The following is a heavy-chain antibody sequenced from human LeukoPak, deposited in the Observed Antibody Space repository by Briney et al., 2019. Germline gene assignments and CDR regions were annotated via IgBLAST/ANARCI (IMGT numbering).Heavy chain of an antibody. V-gene: IGHV4-34*01. Sequence: SETLSLTCAVYGGSFSGYYWSWIRQPPGKGLEWIGEINHSGSTNYNPSLKSRVTISVDTSKNQFSLKLSSVTAADTAVYYCARDTALLTVTTLGYWGQGTLVTVSS. CDR3: ARDTALLTVTTLGY. J-gene: IGHJ4*02. CDR1: GGSFSGYY. CDR2: INHSGST. D-gene: IGHD4-17*01.